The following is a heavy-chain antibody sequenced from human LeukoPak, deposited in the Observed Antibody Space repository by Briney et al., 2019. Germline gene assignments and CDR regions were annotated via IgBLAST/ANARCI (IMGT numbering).Heavy chain of an antibody. CDR3: AKDSVWGSYRPTQIDY. CDR2: ISGSGGST. J-gene: IGHJ4*02. V-gene: IGHV3-23*01. Sequence: GGSLRLSSAASGFTFSSYAMSWVRQAPGKGLEWVSAISGSGGSTYYADSVKGRFTISRDNSKNTLYLQMNSLRAEDTAVYYCAKDSVWGSYRPTQIDYWGQGTLVTVSS. CDR1: GFTFSSYA. D-gene: IGHD3-16*02.